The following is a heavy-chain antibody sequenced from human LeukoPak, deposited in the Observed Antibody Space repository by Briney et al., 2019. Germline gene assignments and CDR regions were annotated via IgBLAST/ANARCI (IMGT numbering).Heavy chain of an antibody. V-gene: IGHV3-7*01. CDR1: GFTFSNYW. D-gene: IGHD6-13*01. J-gene: IGHJ4*02. CDR2: IKQDGSEK. CDR3: AREGRESAGFDY. Sequence: GGSLRLSCVASGFTFSNYWMSWFRQAPGKGMEWVANIKQDGSEKYYVDSVKGRFTISRDNAKTSLYLQTNSLRGEDTAVYHCAREGRESAGFDYWGQGTLVTVSS.